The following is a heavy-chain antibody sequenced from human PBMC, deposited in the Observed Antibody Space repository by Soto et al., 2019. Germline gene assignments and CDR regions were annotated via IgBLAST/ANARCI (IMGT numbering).Heavy chain of an antibody. CDR2: IVVGNGNT. D-gene: IGHD3-10*01. Sequence: ASVKVSCKASGFTFSRSAVQWVRQARGQRLEWIGWIVVGNGNTNYAQKFQERVTITRDMSTSTAYMELSSLRSEDTAVYYCAAAMSLGTWVGDYWCQGYRGTVSP. CDR3: AAAMSLGTWVGDY. V-gene: IGHV1-58*01. J-gene: IGHJ4*02. CDR1: GFTFSRSA.